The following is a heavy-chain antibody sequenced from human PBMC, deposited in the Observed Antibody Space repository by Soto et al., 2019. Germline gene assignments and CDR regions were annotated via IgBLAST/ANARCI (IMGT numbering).Heavy chain of an antibody. CDR3: ARDTYYYDSSGYRPLDY. J-gene: IGHJ4*02. CDR1: GGSISSGDYY. Sequence: SETLSLTCTVSGGSISSGDYYWSWIRQPPGKGLEWIGYIYYSGSTYYNPSLKSRVTISVDTSKNQFSLKLSSVTAADTAVYYCARDTYYYDSSGYRPLDYWGQGTLVTVSS. CDR2: IYYSGST. D-gene: IGHD3-22*01. V-gene: IGHV4-30-4*01.